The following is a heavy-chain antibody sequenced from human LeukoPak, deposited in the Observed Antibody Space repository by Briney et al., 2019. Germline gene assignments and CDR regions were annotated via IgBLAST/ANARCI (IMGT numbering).Heavy chain of an antibody. V-gene: IGHV4-59*01. CDR2: IYYSGST. J-gene: IGHJ4*02. CDR1: GGSISSYY. Sequence: PSETLSLTCTVSGGSISSYYWSWIRQPPGKGLERIGHIYYSGSTKYNPSLKSRVTISVDTSKNQFSLNLSSVTAADTAVFYCASTKITQDVQTGAFDYWGQGTPVTVSS. D-gene: IGHD1-14*01. CDR3: ASTKITQDVQTGAFDY.